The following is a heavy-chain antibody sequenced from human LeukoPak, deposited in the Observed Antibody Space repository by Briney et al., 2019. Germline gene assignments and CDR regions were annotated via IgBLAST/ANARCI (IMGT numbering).Heavy chain of an antibody. CDR1: GGSISSGGYY. J-gene: IGHJ4*02. D-gene: IGHD6-19*01. CDR2: IYHSGST. Sequence: SETLSLTCTVSGGSISSGGYYWSWIRQPPGKGLEWIGYIYHSGSTYYNPSLKSRVTISVDRSKNQFSLKLSSVTAADTAVYYCARAASGWYYDYWGQGTLVTVSS. CDR3: ARAASGWYYDY. V-gene: IGHV4-30-2*01.